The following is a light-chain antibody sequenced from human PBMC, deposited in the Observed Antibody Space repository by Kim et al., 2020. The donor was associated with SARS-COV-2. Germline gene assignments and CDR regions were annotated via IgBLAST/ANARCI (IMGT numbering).Light chain of an antibody. CDR3: GADHGSGSNFAWGV. V-gene: IGLV9-49*01. CDR2: VGTGEIVG. J-gene: IGLJ2*01. CDR1: SGYSNYK. Sequence: TLSSGYSNYKVDWYQQRPGKGPRFVMRVGTGEIVGSKGDGIPDRFSVLGSGLNRYLTIKNIQEEDESDYHCGADHGSGSNFAWGVFGGGTQLTVL.